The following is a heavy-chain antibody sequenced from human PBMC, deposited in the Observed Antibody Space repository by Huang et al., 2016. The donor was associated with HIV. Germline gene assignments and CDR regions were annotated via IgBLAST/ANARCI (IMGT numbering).Heavy chain of an antibody. CDR1: GFTFSGFG. D-gene: IGHD1-26*01. Sequence: QVRLVGSGGGGVQPGRSLRLSCEASGFTFSGFGMHWVRQAPGKGLGSVAIISYDVRETYYGNSVNVRFIIARDNTKNTLYLQMNSLRIEDTAVDCCAKDRSGSYYRLDAWGQGMQVIVSS. CDR3: AKDRSGSYYRLDA. CDR2: ISYDVRET. V-gene: IGHV3-30*18. J-gene: IGHJ5*02.